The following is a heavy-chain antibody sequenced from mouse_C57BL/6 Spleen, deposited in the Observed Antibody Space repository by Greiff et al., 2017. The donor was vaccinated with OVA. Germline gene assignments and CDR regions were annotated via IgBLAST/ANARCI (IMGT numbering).Heavy chain of an antibody. D-gene: IGHD1-1*01. CDR1: GFTFSDYY. Sequence: EVHLVESEGGLVQPGSSMKLSCTASGFTFSDYYMAWVRQVPEKGLEWVANINYDGSSTYYLDSLKSRFIISRDNAKNILYLQMSSLKSEDTATYYCARGHYGSSWYFDVWGTGTTVTVSS. CDR3: ARGHYGSSWYFDV. V-gene: IGHV5-16*01. CDR2: INYDGSST. J-gene: IGHJ1*03.